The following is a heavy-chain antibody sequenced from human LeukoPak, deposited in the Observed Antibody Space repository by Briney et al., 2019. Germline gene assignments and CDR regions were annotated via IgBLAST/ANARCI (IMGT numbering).Heavy chain of an antibody. Sequence: ASVKVSCKASGGTFSSYAISWVRQAPGQGLEWMGIINPSGGSTSYAQKFQGRVTMTRDTSTSTVYMELSSLRSEDTAVYYCATGHSSGPLSYGMDVWGQGTTVTVSS. J-gene: IGHJ6*02. V-gene: IGHV1-46*01. D-gene: IGHD6-19*01. CDR1: GGTFSSYA. CDR3: ATGHSSGPLSYGMDV. CDR2: INPSGGST.